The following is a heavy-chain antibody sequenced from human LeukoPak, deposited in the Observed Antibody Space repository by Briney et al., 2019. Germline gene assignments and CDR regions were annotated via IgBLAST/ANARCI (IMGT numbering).Heavy chain of an antibody. CDR3: SXXXXXXXXXXYYYGAFDI. CDR2: IRSEGDT. J-gene: IGHJ3*02. D-gene: IGHD3-22*01. Sequence: GGSLRLSCAASGFTFSSYDMPWVRQVIGKGLEWVSVIRSEGDTYYSNSVKGRFTISRENAKNSVYLQMNILGDGDTAVDYCSXXXXXXXXXXYYYGAFDIWGQGTMVTISS. V-gene: IGHV3-13*01. CDR1: GFTFSSYD.